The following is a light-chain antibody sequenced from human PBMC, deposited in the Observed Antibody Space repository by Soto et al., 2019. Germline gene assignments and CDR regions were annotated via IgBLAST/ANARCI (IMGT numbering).Light chain of an antibody. CDR3: QQYNGYRLA. CDR2: KAS. V-gene: IGKV1-5*03. J-gene: IGKJ4*01. CDR1: QSISNW. Sequence: DIQMTQSPSSLSASVGDRFTFTCRASQSISNWLAWYQQKPGKAPKLLIYKASTLESGVPSRFSGSGSGTEFTLTISSLQADDFAIYYCQQYNGYRLAFGGGTKVDIK.